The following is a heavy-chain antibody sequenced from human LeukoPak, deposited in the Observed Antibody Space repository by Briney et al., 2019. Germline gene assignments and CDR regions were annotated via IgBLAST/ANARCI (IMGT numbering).Heavy chain of an antibody. CDR1: GFTFDDYA. Sequence: PGGSLRFSCAASGFTFDDYAMHWVRQAPGKGLEWVSLISWDGGSTYYADSVKGRFTISRDNSKNSLYLQMNSLRAEDTALYYCARGIRGYCSGGSCAYYYYYYMDVWGKGTTVTVSS. D-gene: IGHD2-15*01. CDR2: ISWDGGST. V-gene: IGHV3-43D*04. CDR3: ARGIRGYCSGGSCAYYYYYYMDV. J-gene: IGHJ6*03.